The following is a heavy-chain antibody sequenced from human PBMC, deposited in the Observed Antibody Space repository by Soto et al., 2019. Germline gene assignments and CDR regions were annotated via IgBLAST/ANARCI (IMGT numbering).Heavy chain of an antibody. CDR1: GFTFSNGA. V-gene: IGHV3-30-3*01. J-gene: IGHJ6*02. Sequence: PGGSLRLSFAASGFTFSNGAINWVRQAPGKGLEWVAVISYDGSNKYYTDSVKGRFTISRDNSKNTLYLQMNSLRGEDTAVYYCARDRSDFWSGPILGMDVWGQGTTVTVSS. CDR3: ARDRSDFWSGPILGMDV. D-gene: IGHD3-3*01. CDR2: ISYDGSNK.